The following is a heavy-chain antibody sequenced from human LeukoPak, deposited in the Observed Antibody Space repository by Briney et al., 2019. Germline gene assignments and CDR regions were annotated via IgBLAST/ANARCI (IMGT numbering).Heavy chain of an antibody. D-gene: IGHD3-10*01. CDR2: ISSSGSTI. V-gene: IGHV3-48*03. J-gene: IGHJ4*02. CDR3: AKDLSYGSASGDY. CDR1: GFTFSSYE. Sequence: PGGSLRLSCAASGFTFSSYEMNWVRQAPGKGLEWVSYISSSGSTIYYADSVKDRFTISRDNSKNTLYLQMDSLRAEDTAVYYCAKDLSYGSASGDYWGQGTLVTVSS.